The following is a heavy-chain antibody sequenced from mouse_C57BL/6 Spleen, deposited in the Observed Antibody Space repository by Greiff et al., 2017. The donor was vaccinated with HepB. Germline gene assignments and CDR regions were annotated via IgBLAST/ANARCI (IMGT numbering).Heavy chain of an antibody. CDR3: ARHEEGIYYDYAYYAMDY. CDR1: GYTFTEYT. J-gene: IGHJ4*01. Sequence: VQLKESGAELVKPGASVKLSCKASGYTFTEYTIHWVKQRSGQGLEWIGWFYPGSGSIKYNEKFKDKATLTADKSSSTVYMELSRLTSEDSAVYFCARHEEGIYYDYAYYAMDYWGQGTSVTVSS. CDR2: FYPGSGSI. V-gene: IGHV1-62-2*01. D-gene: IGHD2-4*01.